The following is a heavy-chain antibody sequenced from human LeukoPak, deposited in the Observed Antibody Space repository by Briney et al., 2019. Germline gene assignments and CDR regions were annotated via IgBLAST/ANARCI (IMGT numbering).Heavy chain of an antibody. Sequence: GGSLRLSCAASGFTFSSYAMHWVRQAPGKGLEWVAVISYDGSNKYYADSVKGRFTISRDNSKNTLYLQMNSLRAEDTAVYYCARDLGYSGFDWAPWGQGTLVTVSS. CDR1: GFTFSSYA. J-gene: IGHJ5*02. D-gene: IGHD5-12*01. CDR2: ISYDGSNK. CDR3: ARDLGYSGFDWAP. V-gene: IGHV3-30-3*01.